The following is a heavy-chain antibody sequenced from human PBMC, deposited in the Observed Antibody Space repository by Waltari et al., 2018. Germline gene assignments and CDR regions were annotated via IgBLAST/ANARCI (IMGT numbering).Heavy chain of an antibody. D-gene: IGHD5-12*01. CDR2: VSYSGTT. J-gene: IGHJ3*01. CDR1: GVSITSNRHY. CDR3: ATYIGASVGTAAFDV. Sequence: QLQLQESGPRLVRPSETLSLICRVSGVSITSNRHYWAWIRPSPGQVLGWIGTVSYSGTTYINPSLKSRVSVSRDTSKNQVSLILGSVTAADMAVYYCATYIGASVGTAAFDVWGQGTMVTVSS. V-gene: IGHV4-39*01.